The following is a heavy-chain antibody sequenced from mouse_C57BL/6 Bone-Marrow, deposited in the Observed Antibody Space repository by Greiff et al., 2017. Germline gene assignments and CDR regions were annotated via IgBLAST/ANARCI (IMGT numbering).Heavy chain of an antibody. CDR1: GFTFSSYG. V-gene: IGHV5-6*01. J-gene: IGHJ2*01. D-gene: IGHD1-1*02. Sequence: EVQVVESGGDLVKPGGSLKLSCAASGFTFSSYGMSWVRQTPDKRLEWVATLSSGGSYTYYPDSVKGRFTISRDNAKNTLYLQMSSLKSEDTAMYYCARRGVAPFAYWGQGTTLTVSS. CDR3: ARRGVAPFAY. CDR2: LSSGGSYT.